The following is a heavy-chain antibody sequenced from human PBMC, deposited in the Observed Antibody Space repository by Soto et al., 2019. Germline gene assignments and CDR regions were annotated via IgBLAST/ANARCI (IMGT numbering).Heavy chain of an antibody. V-gene: IGHV4-34*01. Sequence: SETLSLTCAVYGGSFSGYYWSWIRQPPGKGLEWIGEINHSGSTNYNPSLKSRVTISVDTSKNQFSLKLSSVTAADTAVCYCARNIKERTSFGVVRYYYYYMDVWGKGTTVTVSS. CDR3: ARNIKERTSFGVVRYYYYYMDV. CDR2: INHSGST. D-gene: IGHD3-3*01. CDR1: GGSFSGYY. J-gene: IGHJ6*03.